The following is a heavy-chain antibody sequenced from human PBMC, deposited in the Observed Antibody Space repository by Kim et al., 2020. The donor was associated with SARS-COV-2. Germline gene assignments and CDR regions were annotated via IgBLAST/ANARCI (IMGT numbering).Heavy chain of an antibody. V-gene: IGHV3-73*01. J-gene: IGHJ3*02. Sequence: GGSLRLSCAASGFTFSGSAMHWVRQASGKGLEWVCRIRSKANSYASAYAASVKGRLPISRDDSKTTAYLQLNSLKTEDTAVYYCTRVPVTTLVFRDAFDIWGQRTKVTVSS. D-gene: IGHD1-1*01. CDR1: GFTFSGSA. CDR2: IRSKANSYAS. CDR3: TRVPVTTLVFRDAFDI.